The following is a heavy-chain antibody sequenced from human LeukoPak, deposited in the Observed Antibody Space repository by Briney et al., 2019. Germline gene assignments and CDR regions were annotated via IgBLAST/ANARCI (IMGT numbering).Heavy chain of an antibody. V-gene: IGHV4-30-4*08. CDR2: IYYSGST. CDR3: ARVAGPENYFDY. J-gene: IGHJ4*02. Sequence: SQTLSLTCTVSGGSISSGDYYWSWIRQPPGKGLEWIGYIYYSGSTNYNPSLKSRVTISVDTSKNQFSLKLSSVTAADTAVYYCARVAGPENYFDYWGQGTLVTVSS. CDR1: GGSISSGDYY. D-gene: IGHD6-19*01.